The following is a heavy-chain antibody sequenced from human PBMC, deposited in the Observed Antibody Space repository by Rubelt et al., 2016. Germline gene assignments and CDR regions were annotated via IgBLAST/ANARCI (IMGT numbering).Heavy chain of an antibody. J-gene: IGHJ4*02. D-gene: IGHD1-1*01. Sequence: QVQLVQSGAEVKKPGASVKVSCKASGYTFTSYAMHWVRQAPGQRLEWVGWINAGNGNTKYSQKFQGRVTMTTDTSTSTAYLELRSLRSDDTAVYYCARDVRESSNWYEEGNDYWGPGAQVTVSS. CDR1: GYTFTSYA. V-gene: IGHV1-3*01. CDR3: ARDVRESSNWYEEGNDY. CDR2: INAGNGNT.